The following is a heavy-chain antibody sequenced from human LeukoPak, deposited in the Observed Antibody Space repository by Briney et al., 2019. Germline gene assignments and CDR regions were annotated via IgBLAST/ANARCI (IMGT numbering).Heavy chain of an antibody. Sequence: ASVKVSCKASGYSFIRYHIHWVRQAPGQGLEWMGVLKLYDGSISHAQKFQGRVTMTTDTSTSTAYMELRSLRSDDTAVYYCARDYYDTSNYRYDVFDIWGQGTVLTVSS. CDR1: GYSFIRYH. V-gene: IGHV1-46*01. CDR3: ARDYYDTSNYRYDVFDI. CDR2: LKLYDGSI. J-gene: IGHJ3*02. D-gene: IGHD3-22*01.